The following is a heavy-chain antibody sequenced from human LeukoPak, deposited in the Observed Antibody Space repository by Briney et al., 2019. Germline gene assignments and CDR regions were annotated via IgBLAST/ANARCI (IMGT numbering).Heavy chain of an antibody. CDR2: IRGDNGNT. Sequence: ASVKVSCKASGYTFTSCAMNWVRQAPGQGLEWVGWIRGDNGNTNYAQKLQGRVTMTTDTSTSTAYMELRSLGSDETAVYYCARVDLLTGYYFFDYWGQGTLVTVSS. V-gene: IGHV1-18*01. CDR1: GYTFTSCA. CDR3: ARVDLLTGYYFFDY. J-gene: IGHJ4*02. D-gene: IGHD3-9*01.